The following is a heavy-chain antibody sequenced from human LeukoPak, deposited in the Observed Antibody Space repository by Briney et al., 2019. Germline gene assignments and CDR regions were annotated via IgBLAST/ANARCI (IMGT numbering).Heavy chain of an antibody. CDR2: ISSSSSTI. V-gene: IGHV3-48*04. CDR1: GFTFSSYS. D-gene: IGHD3-10*01. J-gene: IGHJ6*02. CDR3: ARALYGSGSFLPFYDYGMDV. Sequence: PGGPLRLSCAASGFTFSSYSMNWVRQAPGKGLEWVSYISSSSSTIYYADSVKGRFTISRDNAKNSLYLQMNSLRAEDTAVYYCARALYGSGSFLPFYDYGMDVWGQGTTVTVSS.